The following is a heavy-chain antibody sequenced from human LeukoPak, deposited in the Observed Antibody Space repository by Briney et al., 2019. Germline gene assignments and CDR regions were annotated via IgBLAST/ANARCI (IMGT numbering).Heavy chain of an antibody. J-gene: IGHJ3*02. Sequence: PGGSLRLSCAASGFTFTSYGISWVRQAPGQGLEWMGWISAYNGNTNYAQKLQGRVTMTTDTSTSTAYMELRSLRSDDTAVYYCARALYYYDSSGYYPDAFDIWGQGTMVTVSS. V-gene: IGHV1-18*01. CDR2: ISAYNGNT. CDR3: ARALYYYDSSGYYPDAFDI. CDR1: GFTFTSYG. D-gene: IGHD3-22*01.